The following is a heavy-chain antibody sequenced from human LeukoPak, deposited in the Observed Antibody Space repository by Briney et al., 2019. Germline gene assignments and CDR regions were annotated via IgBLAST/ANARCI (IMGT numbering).Heavy chain of an antibody. D-gene: IGHD1-14*01. CDR3: ASSEWAFDY. V-gene: IGHV4-39*01. CDR1: GGFISTSSYY. J-gene: IGHJ4*02. Sequence: SETLSLTCTVSGGFISTSSYYWGWIRQPPGKGLEWIGSISYTGSTYYNPSLKSRVTISADTSKNQFSLKLSSVTAADTAVYYCASSEWAFDYWGQGTLVTVSS. CDR2: ISYTGST.